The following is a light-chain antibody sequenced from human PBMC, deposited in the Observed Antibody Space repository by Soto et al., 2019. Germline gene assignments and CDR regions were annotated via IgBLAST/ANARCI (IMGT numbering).Light chain of an antibody. CDR3: QQYGTSLIYT. CDR1: QSVSSRY. Sequence: EIVLTQSPGTLSLSPGERATLSCRAIQSVSSRYLAWYQQKPGQAPRLLIYGASSRATGIPDRFSAIGSGTDFTLTISRLEPEDFAVYYCQQYGTSLIYTFGQGTKVDI. V-gene: IGKV3-20*01. J-gene: IGKJ2*01. CDR2: GAS.